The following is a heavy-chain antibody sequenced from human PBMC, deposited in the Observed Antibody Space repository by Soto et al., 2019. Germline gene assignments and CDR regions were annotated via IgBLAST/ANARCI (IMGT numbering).Heavy chain of an antibody. D-gene: IGHD1-26*01. V-gene: IGHV1-24*01. CDR1: GYTLTELS. CDR3: ATHTIVGATDYYYYGMDV. CDR2: FDPEDGET. Sequence: ASLKLSCKFSGYTLTELSIHWVRQAPGKGLEWMGGFDPEDGETIHAQKFQGRVTMTEDTSTDTAYMELSSLRSEDTAVYYCATHTIVGATDYYYYGMDVWGQGTTVTAP. J-gene: IGHJ6*02.